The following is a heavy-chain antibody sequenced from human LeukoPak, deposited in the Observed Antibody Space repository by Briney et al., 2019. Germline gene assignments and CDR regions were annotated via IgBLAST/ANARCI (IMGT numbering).Heavy chain of an antibody. J-gene: IGHJ3*02. CDR2: IYHSGTT. CDR3: ARLERTGIAARPAAFDI. Sequence: SETLSLTCTVSGGSISSYYWSWIRQPPGKGLEWIGSIYHSGTTYYNPSLKSRVTISVDTSKNHFSLELSSVTAADTAVYYCARLERTGIAARPAAFDIWGQGTMVTVSS. D-gene: IGHD6-6*01. CDR1: GGSISSYY. V-gene: IGHV4-59*08.